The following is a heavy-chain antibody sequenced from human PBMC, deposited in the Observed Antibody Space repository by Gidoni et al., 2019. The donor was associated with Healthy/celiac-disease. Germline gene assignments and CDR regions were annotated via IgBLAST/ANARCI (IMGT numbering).Heavy chain of an antibody. CDR3: ARAYYHDTSGYGGEYYFYGMDV. CDR2: IYPGDSDT. CDR1: GYSFTSYW. Sequence: EVQVVQSGAEVKKPGESLKISCKGSGYSFTSYWLGWVRQMPGKGLEWMGIIYPGDSDTGYSPSFQGQVTISADKSISTAYLQWSSLKASDTAMYYCARAYYHDTSGYGGEYYFYGMDVWGQGTTVTVSS. V-gene: IGHV5-51*01. D-gene: IGHD3-22*01. J-gene: IGHJ6*02.